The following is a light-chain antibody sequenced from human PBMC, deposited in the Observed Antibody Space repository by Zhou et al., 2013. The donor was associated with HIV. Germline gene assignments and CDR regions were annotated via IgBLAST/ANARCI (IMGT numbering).Light chain of an antibody. CDR2: DAY. CDR1: QSVSNF. CDR3: QQRSNWPPVT. J-gene: IGKJ4*01. V-gene: IGKV3-11*01. Sequence: EIVLTQSPATLSLSPGERATLSCRASQSVSNFLVWYQQKPGQAPRLLIHDAYSRAAGIPARFSGSGFGTAFTLTISSLEPEDFAVYYCQQRSNWPPVTFGRGTKVEIK.